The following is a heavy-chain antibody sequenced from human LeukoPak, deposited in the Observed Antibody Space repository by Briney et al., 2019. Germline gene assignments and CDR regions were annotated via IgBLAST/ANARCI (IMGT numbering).Heavy chain of an antibody. CDR3: ARANLWFGELGRIDP. CDR2: INTNTGNP. Sequence: ASVNVSCKASGYTFSTYAMNWVRQAPGQGLEWMGWINTNTGNPTYAQGFTGRFVFSLDTSVTTAYLQISSLKADDTAVYYCARANLWFGELGRIDPWGQGTLVTVSS. J-gene: IGHJ5*02. D-gene: IGHD3-10*01. CDR1: GYTFSTYA. V-gene: IGHV7-4-1*02.